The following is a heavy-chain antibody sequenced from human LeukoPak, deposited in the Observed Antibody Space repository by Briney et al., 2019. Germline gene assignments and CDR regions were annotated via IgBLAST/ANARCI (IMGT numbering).Heavy chain of an antibody. D-gene: IGHD3-22*01. CDR1: GYTFTGYY. Sequence: GASVKVSCKASGYTFTGYYMHWVRQAPGQGLEWMGWINPNSGGTNYAQKFQGRVTMTRDTSISTAYMELSRLRSDDTAVYYCARFPGGSGYYYRVGDWRFDYWGQGTLVTVSS. V-gene: IGHV1-2*02. CDR3: ARFPGGSGYYYRVGDWRFDY. CDR2: INPNSGGT. J-gene: IGHJ4*02.